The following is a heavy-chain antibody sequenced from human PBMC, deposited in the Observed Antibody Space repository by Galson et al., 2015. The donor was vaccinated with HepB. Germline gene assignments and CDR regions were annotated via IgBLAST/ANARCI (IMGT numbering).Heavy chain of an antibody. V-gene: IGHV5-10-1*01. Sequence: QSGAEVKKPGESLRISCKGSGYSFTSYWISWVRQTPGKGLEWMGRIDPSDSYTTYSPSFQGHFTMSADKSISTAYLQWSSLKASDTAMYYCARLVYGSGSYTWLDPWGQGTLVTVSS. CDR2: IDPSDSYT. J-gene: IGHJ5*02. D-gene: IGHD3-10*01. CDR3: ARLVYGSGSYTWLDP. CDR1: GYSFTSYW.